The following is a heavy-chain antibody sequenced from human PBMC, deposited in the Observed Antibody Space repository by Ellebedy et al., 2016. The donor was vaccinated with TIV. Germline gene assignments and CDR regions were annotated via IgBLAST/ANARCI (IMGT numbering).Heavy chain of an antibody. CDR3: ATCPVSYYFDGPFDY. Sequence: GGSLRLSXVVSGFTFSTYSMNWVRQAPGKGLEWVSSISSDENYIYYRDSLKGRFTISRDNAKNSLYLQMNSLRAEDTAVYYCATCPVSYYFDGPFDYWGKGALVTVSS. CDR2: ISSDENYI. D-gene: IGHD3-22*01. CDR1: GFTFSTYS. V-gene: IGHV3-21*01. J-gene: IGHJ4*02.